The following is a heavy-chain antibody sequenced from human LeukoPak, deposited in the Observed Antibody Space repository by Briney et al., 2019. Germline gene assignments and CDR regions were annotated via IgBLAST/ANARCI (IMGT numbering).Heavy chain of an antibody. Sequence: ASVKVSCKASGYTFTSYYMHWVRQAPGQGLEWMGIINPSGGSTSYAQKFQGRVTMTRDMSTSTVYMELSSLRSEDTAVYYCAGEGLLYYYDSSGYLEYWGQGTLVTVSS. D-gene: IGHD3-22*01. J-gene: IGHJ4*02. CDR3: AGEGLLYYYDSSGYLEY. CDR1: GYTFTSYY. V-gene: IGHV1-46*01. CDR2: INPSGGST.